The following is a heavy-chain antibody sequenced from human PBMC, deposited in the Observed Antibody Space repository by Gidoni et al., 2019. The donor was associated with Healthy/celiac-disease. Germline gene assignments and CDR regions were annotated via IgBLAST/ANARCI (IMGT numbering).Heavy chain of an antibody. Sequence: QVQLVESGGGVVQPGRSLRLSCAASGFTFSSYGMHWVRQAPGKGLEWVAVIWYDGSNKYYADSVKGRFTISRDNSKNTLYLQMNSLRAEDTAVYYCAREGIAARTYYYGMDVWGQGTTVTVSS. V-gene: IGHV3-33*01. CDR1: GFTFSSYG. J-gene: IGHJ6*02. CDR3: AREGIAARTYYYGMDV. D-gene: IGHD6-6*01. CDR2: IWYDGSNK.